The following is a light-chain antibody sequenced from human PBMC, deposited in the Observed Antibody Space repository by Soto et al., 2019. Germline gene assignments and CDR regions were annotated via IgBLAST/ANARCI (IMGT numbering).Light chain of an antibody. V-gene: IGKV1-5*01. Sequence: DIQMTHSPSTLSASVGDRVTITFRSSQSISSWLAWYQQKPGKAPQLLIYDASSLESGVPSRFSGSGSGTEFTLTISSLQPDDFATYYCQEYNIYSTFGQGTKVDIK. J-gene: IGKJ1*01. CDR1: QSISSW. CDR3: QEYNIYST. CDR2: DAS.